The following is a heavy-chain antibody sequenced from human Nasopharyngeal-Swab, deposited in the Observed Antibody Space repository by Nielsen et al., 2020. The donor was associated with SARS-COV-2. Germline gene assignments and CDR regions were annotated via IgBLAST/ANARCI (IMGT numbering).Heavy chain of an antibody. CDR3: ARDGYYYDSSGFPGDY. D-gene: IGHD3-22*01. CDR1: GYTFTSYY. J-gene: IGHJ4*02. CDR2: INPSGGST. Sequence: ASVKVSCKASGYTFTSYYMHWVRQAPGPGLEWMGIINPSGGSTSYAQKFQGRVTMTRDTSTSTVYMELSSLRSEDTAVYYCARDGYYYDSSGFPGDYWGQGTLVTVSS. V-gene: IGHV1-46*01.